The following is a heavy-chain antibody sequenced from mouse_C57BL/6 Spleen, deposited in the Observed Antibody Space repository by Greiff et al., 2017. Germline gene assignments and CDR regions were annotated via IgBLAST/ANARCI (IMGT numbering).Heavy chain of an antibody. CDR3: AYGSYYAMDY. Sequence: EVHLVESGPGLVKPSQSLSLTCSVTGYSITSGYYWNWIRQFPGNKLEWMGYISYDGSNNYNPSLNNRIPITRDTSKNQFFRKLNAVTTEDTATYYCAYGSYYAMDYWGQGTSVTVSS. V-gene: IGHV3-6*01. CDR1: GYSITSGYY. D-gene: IGHD1-1*01. CDR2: ISYDGSN. J-gene: IGHJ4*01.